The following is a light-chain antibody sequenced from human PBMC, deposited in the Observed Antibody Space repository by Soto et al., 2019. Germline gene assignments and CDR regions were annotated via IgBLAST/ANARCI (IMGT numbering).Light chain of an antibody. CDR1: QSVSSY. V-gene: IGKV3-11*01. Sequence: ENVLTQSPVTLSLSPGERATLSCRASQSVSSYLAWYQQNPGQAPRLLIYDASNRATGIPARFSGSGSGTDFTLTISSLEPEDLAVYYCQQRGNWPVTFGGGTKVEIK. CDR2: DAS. CDR3: QQRGNWPVT. J-gene: IGKJ4*01.